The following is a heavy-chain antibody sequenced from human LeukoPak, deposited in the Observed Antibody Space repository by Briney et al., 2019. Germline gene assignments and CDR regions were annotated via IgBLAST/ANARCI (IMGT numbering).Heavy chain of an antibody. V-gene: IGHV4-31*03. D-gene: IGHD3-10*01. J-gene: IGHJ4*02. CDR1: GGFISSGGYY. CDR3: ARDNSGVFDY. CDR2: IYYTGTT. Sequence: SETLSLTCTVAGGFISSGGYYWSWIRQFPGESLEWIGYIYYTGTTYYNPSLKTRVTLSVDTSKNQFSLRLSSVTAAGTAVYYCARDNSGVFDYWGQGTLVTVSS.